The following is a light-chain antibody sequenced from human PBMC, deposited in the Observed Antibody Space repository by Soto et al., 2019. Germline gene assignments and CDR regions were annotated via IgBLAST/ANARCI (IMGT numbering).Light chain of an antibody. CDR3: QQTHSTPQS. J-gene: IGKJ4*01. CDR2: GAS. Sequence: DIQMTQSPSSLSASLGDRGNITCRASQSVITYLNWYQQKPGKAPKLLIHGASSLQSGVPSRFSGSGYGTDFSLTINSLQPEDFASYYCQQTHSTPQSFGGGTKVDIK. V-gene: IGKV1-39*01. CDR1: QSVITY.